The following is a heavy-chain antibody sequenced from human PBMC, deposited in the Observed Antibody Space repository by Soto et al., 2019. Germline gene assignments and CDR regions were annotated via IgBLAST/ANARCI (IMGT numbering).Heavy chain of an antibody. CDR3: ARLGYCTNGVCYTGFDY. D-gene: IGHD2-8*01. J-gene: IGHJ4*02. CDR1: GYTFTSYG. CDR2: ISAYNGNT. Sequence: ASVKVSCKASGYTFTSYGISWVRQAPGQGLEWMGWISAYNGNTNYAQKLQGRVTMTTDTSTSTAYMELRSLRSDDTAVYYCARLGYCTNGVCYTGFDYWGQGTLVTVS. V-gene: IGHV1-18*04.